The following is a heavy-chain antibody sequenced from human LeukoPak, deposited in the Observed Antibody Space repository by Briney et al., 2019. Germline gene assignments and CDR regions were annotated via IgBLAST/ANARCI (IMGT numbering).Heavy chain of an antibody. J-gene: IGHJ5*02. CDR2: ICYSVRT. CDR1: GGSISSSSYY. V-gene: IGHV4-39*01. CDR3: STCSGYYRNWSDP. Sequence: PSETLSLTCTVSGGSISSSSYYWGWIRQPRGKGLEWIGRICYSVRTYYNPALNSPVTISVDTSKNKFSLKLSSVTAADTAVYYCSTCSGYYRNWSDPWGQGTLVTVSS. D-gene: IGHD3-3*01.